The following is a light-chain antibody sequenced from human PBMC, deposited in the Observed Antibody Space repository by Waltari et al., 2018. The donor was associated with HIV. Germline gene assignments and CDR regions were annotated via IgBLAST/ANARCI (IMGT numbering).Light chain of an antibody. V-gene: IGLV2-14*01. CDR2: YVS. CDR3: SSYTSSSTVV. J-gene: IGLJ2*01. Sequence: QSALTQPASVSGSPGQSITISCTGTSSDVGGYNSVSWYQQHPGKAPKLMIFYVSNRPSGVSNRFSGAKSGNTASLTISGLQAEDEADYYCSSYTSSSTVVFGGGTKVTVL. CDR1: SSDVGGYNS.